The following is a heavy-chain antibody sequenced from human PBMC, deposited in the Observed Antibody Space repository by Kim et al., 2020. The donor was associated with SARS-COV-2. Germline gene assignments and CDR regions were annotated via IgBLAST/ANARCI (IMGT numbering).Heavy chain of an antibody. CDR2: ISAYNGNT. CDR1: GYTFTSYG. J-gene: IGHJ6*02. Sequence: ASVKVSCKASGYTFTSYGISWVRQAPGQGLEWMGWISAYNGNTNYAQKLQGRVTMTTDTSTSTAYMELRSLRSDDTAVYYCARVPGDYGDSTYYYYYGMDVWGQGTTVTVSS. D-gene: IGHD4-17*01. V-gene: IGHV1-18*01. CDR3: ARVPGDYGDSTYYYYYGMDV.